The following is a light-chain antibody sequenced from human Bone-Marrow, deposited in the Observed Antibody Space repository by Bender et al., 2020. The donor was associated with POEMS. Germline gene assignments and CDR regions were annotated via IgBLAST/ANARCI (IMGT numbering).Light chain of an antibody. V-gene: IGLV1-47*02. CDR2: SSH. CDR3: CSYASTSSFHYV. Sequence: QSVLIQPPSASGTPGQRVTISCSGSNSNIRDNYVYWYQQVPGTAPKLLIYSSHRRPSEVPDRFSGSRSGTSASLAISGLQSEDEADYYCCSYASTSSFHYVFGTGTQVTVL. J-gene: IGLJ1*01. CDR1: NSNIRDNY.